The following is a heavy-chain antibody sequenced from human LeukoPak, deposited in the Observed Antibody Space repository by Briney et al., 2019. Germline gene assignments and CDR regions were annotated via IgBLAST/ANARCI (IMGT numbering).Heavy chain of an antibody. Sequence: PGGSLRLSCAASGFTFSSYWMNWVRQAPGKGLEWVSLIPSGGFYEYYADSVKGRFTISRDDSGNTLYLQLNSLRPEDTAVYYCARDSTYYYESGSSGPHYFDNWGQGTLVTVSS. CDR2: IPSGGFYE. CDR1: GFTFSSYW. J-gene: IGHJ4*02. CDR3: ARDSTYYYESGSSGPHYFDN. V-gene: IGHV3-30*03. D-gene: IGHD3-10*01.